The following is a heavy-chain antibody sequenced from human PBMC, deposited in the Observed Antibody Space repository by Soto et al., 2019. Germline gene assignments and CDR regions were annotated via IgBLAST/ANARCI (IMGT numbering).Heavy chain of an antibody. CDR2: ISAHTGKA. CDR1: GYVYISYG. Sequence: QVQLVQSGPEVKKPGASVKVSCKTSGYVYISYGISWVRQAPGHGLEWVGWISAHTGKADYAQKFQGRVTMTTETSTSTAFLELRSLRSDDTAVYYCARDQRYYGSGSYYSDSWGQGTLVTVSS. V-gene: IGHV1-18*04. D-gene: IGHD3-10*01. J-gene: IGHJ4*02. CDR3: ARDQRYYGSGSYYSDS.